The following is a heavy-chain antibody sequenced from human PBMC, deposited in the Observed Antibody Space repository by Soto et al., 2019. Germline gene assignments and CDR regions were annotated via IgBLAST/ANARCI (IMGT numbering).Heavy chain of an antibody. V-gene: IGHV3-21*06. Sequence: EVQLVESGGGLVKPGGSLRLSCTVLGFTLTNENMNWVRQAPGKGLEWVSSISSRSTFINYADSVKGRFTITRDNDKGLVYLQVNSVRAEDTAVYCCARDPPLSMRVVVGVDDFWGQGTLVTVSS. J-gene: IGHJ4*02. CDR3: ARDPPLSMRVVVGVDDF. D-gene: IGHD3-22*01. CDR1: GFTLTNEN. CDR2: ISSRSTFI.